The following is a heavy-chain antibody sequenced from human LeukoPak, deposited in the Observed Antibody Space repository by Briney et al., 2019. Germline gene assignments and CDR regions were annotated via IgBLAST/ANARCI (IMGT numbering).Heavy chain of an antibody. Sequence: SETLSLTCAVSGYSISSGYYWGWSRQPPGQGLEWIGSIYHSGSTYYNPSLKSPVTTSVDTSKNQFSLKLRSVTAADTAVYYCASRIVGATTWFDPWGQGTLVSVSS. V-gene: IGHV4-38-2*01. J-gene: IGHJ5*02. CDR2: IYHSGST. D-gene: IGHD1-26*01. CDR1: GYSISSGYY. CDR3: ASRIVGATTWFDP.